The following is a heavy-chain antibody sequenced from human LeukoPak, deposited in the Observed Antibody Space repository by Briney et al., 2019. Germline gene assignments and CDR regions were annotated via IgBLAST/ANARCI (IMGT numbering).Heavy chain of an antibody. D-gene: IGHD4-17*01. CDR1: GFTFDDYA. V-gene: IGHV3-9*01. Sequence: TGGSLRLSCAASGFTFDDYAMHWVRQAPGKGLEWVSGISWNSGSIGYADSVKGRFTISRDNAKNSLYLQMNSLRAEDTAVYYCARDKTTVTYNWFDPWGQGTLVTVSS. CDR3: ARDKTTVTYNWFDP. CDR2: ISWNSGSI. J-gene: IGHJ5*02.